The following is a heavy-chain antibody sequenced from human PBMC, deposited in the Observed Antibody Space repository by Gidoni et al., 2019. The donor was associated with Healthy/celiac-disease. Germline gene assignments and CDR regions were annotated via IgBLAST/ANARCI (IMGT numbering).Heavy chain of an antibody. V-gene: IGHV3-7*01. CDR3: ARVQGIAAAGIYWFDP. J-gene: IGHJ5*02. Sequence: EVQLVESGGGLVQPGGSLRLSCAASGFTFSSYWMSWVRQAPGKGLEWVANIKQDGSEKYYVDSVKGRFTISRDNAKNSLYLQMNSLRAEDTAVYYCARVQGIAAAGIYWFDPWGQGTLVTVSS. CDR2: IKQDGSEK. CDR1: GFTFSSYW. D-gene: IGHD6-13*01.